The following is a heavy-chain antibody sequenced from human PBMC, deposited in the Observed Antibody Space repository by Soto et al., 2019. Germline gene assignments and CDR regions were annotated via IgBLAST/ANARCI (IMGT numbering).Heavy chain of an antibody. Sequence: QVQLVQSGAEVKKPGSSVKVSCKASGGTFSSYTISWVRQAPGQGLEWMGRIIPILGIANYAQKFQGRVTITADKSTSTAYMELSSLRSEDTAVYYCASPSLEYGDYTFDYWGQGTLVTVSS. D-gene: IGHD4-17*01. CDR1: GGTFSSYT. CDR2: IIPILGIA. V-gene: IGHV1-69*02. J-gene: IGHJ4*02. CDR3: ASPSLEYGDYTFDY.